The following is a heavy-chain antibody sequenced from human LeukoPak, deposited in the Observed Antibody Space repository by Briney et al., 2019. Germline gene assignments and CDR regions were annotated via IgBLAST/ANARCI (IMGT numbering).Heavy chain of an antibody. Sequence: GGSLRLSCAASGFTFSSYWMSWVRQAPGKGLEWVANIKQDGSEKCYVDSVKGRFTISRDNAKNSLYLQMNSLRAEDTAVYYCARDLEWLYPGGAFDIWGQGTMVTVSS. CDR1: GFTFSSYW. D-gene: IGHD3-3*01. J-gene: IGHJ3*02. CDR2: IKQDGSEK. V-gene: IGHV3-7*01. CDR3: ARDLEWLYPGGAFDI.